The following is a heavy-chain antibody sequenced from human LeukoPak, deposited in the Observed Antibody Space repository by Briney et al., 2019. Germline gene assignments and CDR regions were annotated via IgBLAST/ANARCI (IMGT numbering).Heavy chain of an antibody. V-gene: IGHV3-23*01. D-gene: IGHD3-3*01. J-gene: IGHJ4*02. CDR1: GFTFSSYA. CDR2: ISGSGGST. CDR3: AKSYDFWNGYYTAY. Sequence: GGSLRLSCAASGFTFSSYAMSWVRQAPGKGLEWVSAISGSGGSTYYADSVKGRFTISRDNSKNTLYLQMNSLRAEDTAVYYCAKSYDFWNGYYTAYWGQGTLVTVSS.